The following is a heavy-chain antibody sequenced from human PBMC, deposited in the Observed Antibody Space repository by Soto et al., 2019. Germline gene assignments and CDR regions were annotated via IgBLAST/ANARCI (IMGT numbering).Heavy chain of an antibody. Sequence: QVQLVQSGAEVKKPGSSVKVSCKASGGTFSSYAISWVRQAPGQGLEWMGGIIPIFGTANYAQKFQGRVTITADESMTVASXELSSLRSEDTAVYYCARPTRFYYDSSGQSAWFDPWGQGTLVTVSS. D-gene: IGHD3-22*01. V-gene: IGHV1-69*12. CDR2: IIPIFGTA. CDR1: GGTFSSYA. J-gene: IGHJ5*02. CDR3: ARPTRFYYDSSGQSAWFDP.